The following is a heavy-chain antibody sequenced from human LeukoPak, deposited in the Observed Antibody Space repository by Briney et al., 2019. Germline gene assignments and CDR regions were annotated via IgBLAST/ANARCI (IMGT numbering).Heavy chain of an antibody. J-gene: IGHJ3*02. V-gene: IGHV7-4-1*02. CDR3: ARVGGSSWYSAFDI. D-gene: IGHD6-13*01. CDR1: GYTFTSYA. CDR2: INTNTGNP. Sequence: GASVKVSCKASGYTFTSYAMNWVRQAPGQGLEWMGWINTNTGNPTYAQGFTGRFVFSLVTSVSTAYLQISSLKAEDTAVYYCARVGGSSWYSAFDIWGQGTMVTVSS.